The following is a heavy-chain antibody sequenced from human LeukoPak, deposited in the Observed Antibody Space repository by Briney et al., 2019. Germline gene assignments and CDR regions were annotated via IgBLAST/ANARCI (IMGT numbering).Heavy chain of an antibody. D-gene: IGHD1-26*01. V-gene: IGHV4-4*07. Sequence: PSETLSLTCTVSGGSISSYYWSWIRQPAGKGLEWIGRIYTSGSTNYNPSPKSRVTMSVDTSKNQFSLKLSSVTAADTAVYYCARDRKTLVGAISAVDYWGQGTLVTVSS. CDR3: ARDRKTLVGAISAVDY. J-gene: IGHJ4*02. CDR2: IYTSGST. CDR1: GGSISSYY.